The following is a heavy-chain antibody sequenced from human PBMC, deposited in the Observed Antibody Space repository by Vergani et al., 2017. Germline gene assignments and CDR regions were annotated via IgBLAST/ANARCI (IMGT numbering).Heavy chain of an antibody. CDR1: GGSISSYY. CDR2: IHYSGST. Sequence: QVQLQESGPGLVKPSETLSLTCTVSGGSISSYYWSWIRQPPGKGLEWIGYIHYSGSTNYNPSLKSRVTISVDTSKNQFSLKLSSVTAADTAVYYCARAPYDILTGYYGHNWFDPWGQGTLVTVSS. CDR3: ARAPYDILTGYYGHNWFDP. V-gene: IGHV4-59*01. D-gene: IGHD3-9*01. J-gene: IGHJ5*02.